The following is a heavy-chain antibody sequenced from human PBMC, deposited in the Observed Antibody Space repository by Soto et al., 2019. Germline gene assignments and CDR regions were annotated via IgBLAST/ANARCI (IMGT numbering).Heavy chain of an antibody. CDR1: GGSFSGYY. J-gene: IGHJ4*02. CDR2: INHSGST. CDR3: GGGYDYFDY. V-gene: IGHV4-34*01. Sequence: SETLSLTCAVYGGSFSGYYWSWIRQPPGKGLEWIGEINHSGSTNYNPSLKSRVTISVDTSKNQFSLKLSSVTAADTAVYYCGGGYDYFDYWGQGTLVTVSS. D-gene: IGHD5-12*01.